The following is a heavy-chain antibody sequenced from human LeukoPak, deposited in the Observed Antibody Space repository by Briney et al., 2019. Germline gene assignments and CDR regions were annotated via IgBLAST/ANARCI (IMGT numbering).Heavy chain of an antibody. Sequence: QPGGSLRLSCAASGFTFSSYGMSWVRQAPGKGLEWVSAISGSGGSTYYADSVKGRFTISRDNSKNTLYLQMNSLRAEDTAVYYCARGPGGVSWYFDLWGRGTLVTVSS. V-gene: IGHV3-23*01. CDR2: ISGSGGST. D-gene: IGHD3-10*01. CDR1: GFTFSSYG. CDR3: ARGPGGVSWYFDL. J-gene: IGHJ2*01.